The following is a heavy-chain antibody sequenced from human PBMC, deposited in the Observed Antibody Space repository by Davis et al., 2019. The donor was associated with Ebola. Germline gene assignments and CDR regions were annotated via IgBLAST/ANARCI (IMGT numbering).Heavy chain of an antibody. CDR1: GFTFSSYA. V-gene: IGHV3-64*04. Sequence: GGSLRLSCSASGFTFSSYAMHWVRQAPGKGLEYVSAISSNGGSTYYADSVKGRFTISRDNSKNTLYLQMNSLRAEDTAVYYCAVIAAADWYFDLWGRGTLVTVSS. D-gene: IGHD6-13*01. CDR2: ISSNGGST. J-gene: IGHJ2*01. CDR3: AVIAAADWYFDL.